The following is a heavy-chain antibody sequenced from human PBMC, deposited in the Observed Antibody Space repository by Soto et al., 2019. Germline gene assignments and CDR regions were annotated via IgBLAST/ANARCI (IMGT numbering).Heavy chain of an antibody. CDR3: ARVGSRDAYNYVVDQ. Sequence: QVQVVQSGAEVKKPGSSVKISCKASGRIFSSFPTSWVRQVPGQGLEWMGGVISASGSVTYAPRFQGRVTMTAVNSAGIGYMELTSLTSEDTAIYYCARVGSRDAYNYVVDQGGPGTMVTVSS. J-gene: IGHJ1*01. CDR2: VISASGSV. V-gene: IGHV1-69*06. D-gene: IGHD5-18*01. CDR1: GRIFSSFP.